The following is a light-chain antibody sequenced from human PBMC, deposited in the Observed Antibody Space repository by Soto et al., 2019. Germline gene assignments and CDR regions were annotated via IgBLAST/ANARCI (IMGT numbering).Light chain of an antibody. CDR3: QQYNSYWGT. CDR1: QSISSW. V-gene: IGKV1-5*01. Sequence: DIQMTKYPSPLSASVGDRFTITCRASQSISSWLAWYQQKPGKAPKLLIYDASSLESGVPSRFSGSGSGTEFTLTISSLQPDDFASYYCQQYNSYWGTFGQGTKV. J-gene: IGKJ1*01. CDR2: DAS.